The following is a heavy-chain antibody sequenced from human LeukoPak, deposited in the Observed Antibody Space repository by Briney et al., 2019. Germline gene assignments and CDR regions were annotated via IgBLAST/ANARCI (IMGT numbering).Heavy chain of an antibody. CDR2: ISYDGPNK. J-gene: IGHJ4*02. CDR1: GFTFSSYG. CDR3: AKEKLPSGYSFLTDY. D-gene: IGHD5-18*01. V-gene: IGHV3-30*18. Sequence: GRSLRLSRAASGFTFSSYGMHWVRQAPGKGLEWVAVISYDGPNKYYADSVKGRFTISRDDSKSTLYLQMNSLRAEDTAVYYCAKEKLPSGYSFLTDYWGQGTLVTVSS.